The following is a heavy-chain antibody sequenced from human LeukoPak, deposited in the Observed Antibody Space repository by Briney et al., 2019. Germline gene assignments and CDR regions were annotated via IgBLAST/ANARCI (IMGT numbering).Heavy chain of an antibody. CDR3: AKAAYQPLLSWFDP. D-gene: IGHD2-2*01. V-gene: IGHV3-21*01. Sequence: GSLSLSCAASGFTFSSYSMNWVRQAPGKGLEWVSSISSSSSYIYYADSVKGRFTISRDNAKNSLYLQMNSLRAEDTAVYYCAKAAYQPLLSWFDPWGQGTLVTVSS. CDR2: ISSSSSYI. CDR1: GFTFSSYS. J-gene: IGHJ5*02.